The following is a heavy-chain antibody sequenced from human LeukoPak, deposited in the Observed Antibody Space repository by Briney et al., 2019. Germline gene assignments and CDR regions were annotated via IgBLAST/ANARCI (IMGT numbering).Heavy chain of an antibody. V-gene: IGHV3-7*01. CDR1: GFTFSSSW. CDR2: IKEDGSWK. D-gene: IGHD6-19*01. CDR3: ARDRGWYHADS. J-gene: IGHJ4*02. Sequence: GGSLRLSCAASGFTFSSSWMGWARQAPGKGLEWVANIKEDGSWKHYAVSVQGRFTIPRDNAKNSPYLQMNSLRAEDTAVYYCARDRGWYHADSWGQGTLVTVSS.